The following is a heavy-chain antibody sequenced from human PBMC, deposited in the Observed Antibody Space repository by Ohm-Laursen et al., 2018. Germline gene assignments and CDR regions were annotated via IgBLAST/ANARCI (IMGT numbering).Heavy chain of an antibody. V-gene: IGHV3-53*01. CDR1: GFSVSTNY. Sequence: SLRLSCTASGFSVSTNYMNWARQAPGKGLEWVSEIDRGGNGYYAESVKGRFTISRDNSKNTLYLQMNNLRAEDSAVYYCASYYGGHDPWGQGTLVTVSS. D-gene: IGHD4-23*01. CDR2: IDRGGNG. J-gene: IGHJ5*02. CDR3: ASYYGGHDP.